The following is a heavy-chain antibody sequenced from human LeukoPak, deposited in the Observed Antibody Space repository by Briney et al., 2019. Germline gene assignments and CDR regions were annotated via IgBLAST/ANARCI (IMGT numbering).Heavy chain of an antibody. CDR2: IYSGGST. Sequence: GGSLRLSCAASGFTVSSNYMSWVRQAPGKGLEWVSVIYSGGSTYYADSVKGRFTISRHNSKNTLYLQMNSLRAEDTAVYYCAKDDSSSWYYYYGMDVWGQGTTVTVSS. CDR3: AKDDSSSWYYYYGMDV. V-gene: IGHV3-53*04. J-gene: IGHJ6*02. CDR1: GFTVSSNY. D-gene: IGHD6-13*01.